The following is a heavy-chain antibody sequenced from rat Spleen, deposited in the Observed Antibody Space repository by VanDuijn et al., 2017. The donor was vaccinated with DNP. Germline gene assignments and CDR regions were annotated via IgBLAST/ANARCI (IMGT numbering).Heavy chain of an antibody. V-gene: IGHV5-7*01. CDR3: ARTYSNYGNWFPY. CDR1: GFTFSDYA. D-gene: IGHD1-2*01. Sequence: EVQLVESGGGLVQPGRSLKLSCAASGFTFSDYAMAWVRQSPKKDLEWVATIIYDGTTSSYRDSVTGRFTVSRDNAKTTLYLQMDSLRSEDTATYYCARTYSNYGNWFPYWGQGTLVTVSS. J-gene: IGHJ3*01. CDR2: IIYDGTTS.